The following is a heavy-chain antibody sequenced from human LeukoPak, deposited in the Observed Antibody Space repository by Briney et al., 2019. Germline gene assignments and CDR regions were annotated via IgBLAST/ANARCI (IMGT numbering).Heavy chain of an antibody. V-gene: IGHV3-74*03. J-gene: IGHJ4*02. CDR1: GFTFSGNR. CDR2: INTDGSST. D-gene: IGHD5-18*01. Sequence: PGGSLRLSCAASGFTFSGNRMHWVRQAPGKGLVWVSRINTDGSSTAYADSVRGRYTISRDNAKSTLYLQMNSLRAEDTAVYYCARDGGYTYGYFDYWGQGTLVTVSS. CDR3: ARDGGYTYGYFDY.